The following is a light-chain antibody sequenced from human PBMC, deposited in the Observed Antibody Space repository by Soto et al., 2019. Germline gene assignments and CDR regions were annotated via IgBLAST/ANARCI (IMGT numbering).Light chain of an antibody. CDR1: SSNFGSNY. J-gene: IGLJ1*01. CDR3: ASWDDSLSGSYV. CDR2: RNN. V-gene: IGLV1-47*01. Sequence: QSVLTQPPSASGAPGRRAPIFFSESSSNFGSNYVYWYQQLPGTAPKLLIYRNNQRPSGVPDRFSGSKSGTSASLAISGLRSEDEADYYCASWDDSLSGSYVFGTGTKVTVL.